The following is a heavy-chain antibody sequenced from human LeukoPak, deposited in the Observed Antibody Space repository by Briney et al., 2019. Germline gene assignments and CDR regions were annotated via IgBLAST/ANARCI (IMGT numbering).Heavy chain of an antibody. V-gene: IGHV4-4*07. J-gene: IGHJ5*02. CDR1: GGSIISYY. CDR2: IYTSGST. D-gene: IGHD2-2*01. Sequence: SETLSVTCTVSGGSIISYYWSWIRQPAGQGLEWIGRIYTSGSTNYNPSLKSRVTMSVDTSKNRFSLKLSSVTAADTAVYYCARDGGSTSYPGWFDPWGQGTLVTVSS. CDR3: ARDGGSTSYPGWFDP.